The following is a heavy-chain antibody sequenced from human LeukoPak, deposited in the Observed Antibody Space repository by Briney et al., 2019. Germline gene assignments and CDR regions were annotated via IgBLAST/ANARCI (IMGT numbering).Heavy chain of an antibody. D-gene: IGHD6-19*01. Sequence: PSETLSLTCTVSGGSISSYYWSWIRQPPGKGLEWIGDIHYSGSTNYNPSLKSRVTISVDTSKNQFSLKLSSVTAADTAVYYCARRGHRSSAWSTSLDSWGQGTLVTVSS. J-gene: IGHJ4*02. CDR2: IHYSGST. V-gene: IGHV4-59*08. CDR3: ARRGHRSSAWSTSLDS. CDR1: GGSISSYY.